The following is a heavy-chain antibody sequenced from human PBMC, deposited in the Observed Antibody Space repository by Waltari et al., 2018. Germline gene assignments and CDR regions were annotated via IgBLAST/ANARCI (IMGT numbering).Heavy chain of an antibody. CDR2: GSGRGGRT. CDR3: AKGPKWELLPEPYFDY. CDR1: GFTFSSYA. D-gene: IGHD1-26*01. V-gene: IGHV3-23*01. J-gene: IGHJ4*02. Sequence: EVQLLESGGGLVQPGGSLRLSCAASGFTFSSYAMRWVRQAPGKGLEGVSAGSGRGGRTYYADSVKGRFTISRDNSKNTLYLQMNSLRAEDTAVYYCAKGPKWELLPEPYFDYWGQGTLVTVSS.